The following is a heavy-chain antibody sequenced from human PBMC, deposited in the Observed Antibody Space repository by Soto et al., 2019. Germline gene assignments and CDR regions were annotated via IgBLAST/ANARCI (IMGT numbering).Heavy chain of an antibody. V-gene: IGHV3-23*01. CDR3: EKILYSSGRDY. CDR1: GLSFSSYA. D-gene: IGHD6-19*01. CDR2: ISGSGGST. Sequence: PGRSLRLSCAASGLSFSSYAMSWVRQAPGKGLEWVSAISGSGGSTYYADCVKGRFTISRDNSKNTLYLQMNSLRAEDTAVYYCEKILYSSGRDYWGQGTLVTASS. J-gene: IGHJ4*02.